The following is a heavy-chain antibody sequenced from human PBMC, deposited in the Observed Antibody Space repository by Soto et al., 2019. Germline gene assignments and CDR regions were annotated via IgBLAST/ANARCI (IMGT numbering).Heavy chain of an antibody. CDR2: ISSSSSYI. CDR1: GFTFSSYS. V-gene: IGHV3-21*01. J-gene: IGHJ3*02. CDR3: ARGVLGYCSGGSCYSSLAFDI. Sequence: EVQLVESGGGLVKPGGSLRLSCAASGFTFSSYSMNWVRQAPGKGLEWVSSISSSSSYIYYADSVKGRFTISRDNAQNSLYLQMNSLRAEDTAVYYCARGVLGYCSGGSCYSSLAFDIWGQGTMVTVSS. D-gene: IGHD2-15*01.